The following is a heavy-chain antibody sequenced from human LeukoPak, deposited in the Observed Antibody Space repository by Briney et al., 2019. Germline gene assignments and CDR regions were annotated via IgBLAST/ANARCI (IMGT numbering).Heavy chain of an antibody. CDR3: ARDGSSGRGYYYYYGMDV. Sequence: GSLRLSRAASGFTVNTNYMSWVRQAPGKGLEWVSIMHSVGTTYYADSVKGRFTFSRDNSKNTLYLQMNNLRAEDTAVYYCARDGSSGRGYYYYYGMDVWGEGTTVTVSS. CDR1: GFTVNTNY. CDR2: MHSVGTT. D-gene: IGHD1-26*01. J-gene: IGHJ6*04. V-gene: IGHV3-53*01.